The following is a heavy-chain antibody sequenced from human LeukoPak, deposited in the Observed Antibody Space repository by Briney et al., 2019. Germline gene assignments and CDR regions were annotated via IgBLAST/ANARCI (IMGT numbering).Heavy chain of an antibody. Sequence: SETLSLTCTVSGGSINSYYWSWLRQPAERGLEWIGRIYASGSTTYNPSLRSRVAISMDTSKNQFSLRLTSVTAADTAVYYCARDTYSLMDYWGQGTLVTVSS. CDR2: IYASGST. CDR3: ARDTYSLMDY. D-gene: IGHD4-11*01. V-gene: IGHV4-4*07. CDR1: GGSINSYY. J-gene: IGHJ4*02.